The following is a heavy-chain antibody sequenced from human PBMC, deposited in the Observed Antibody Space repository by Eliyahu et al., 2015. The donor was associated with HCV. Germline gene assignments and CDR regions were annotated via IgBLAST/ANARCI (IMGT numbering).Heavy chain of an antibody. D-gene: IGHD3-10*01. CDR2: IYHSGST. CDR3: ARDLRDYYGSGNNWFDP. Sequence: ESGPGLVKPSETLSLTCAVSGYSISSGYXWGWIRQPPGKGLEWIGSIYHSGSTYYNPSLKSRVTISVDTSKNQFSLKLSSVTAADTAVYYCARDLRDYYGSGNNWFDPWGQGTLVTVSS. V-gene: IGHV4-38-2*02. J-gene: IGHJ5*02. CDR1: GYSISSGYX.